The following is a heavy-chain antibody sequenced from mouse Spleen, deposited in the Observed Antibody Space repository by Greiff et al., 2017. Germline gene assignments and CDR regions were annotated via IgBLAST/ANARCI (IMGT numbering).Heavy chain of an antibody. Sequence: VQLQESGPGLVQPSQSLSITCTVSGFSLTSYGVHWVRQSPGKGLEWLGVIWSGGCTDYNAAFISRLSISKDNSKSQVFFKMNNLQADDTAIYYCARFYDGLYYYARDYWGQGTSVTVSS. D-gene: IGHD2-3*01. CDR2: IWSGGCT. V-gene: IGHV2-2*01. CDR1: GFSLTSYG. J-gene: IGHJ4*01. CDR3: ARFYDGLYYYARDY.